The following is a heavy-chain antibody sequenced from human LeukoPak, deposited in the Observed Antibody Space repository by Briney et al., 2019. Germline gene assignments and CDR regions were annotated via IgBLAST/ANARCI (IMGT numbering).Heavy chain of an antibody. Sequence: PGGSLRLSCAASGFTFSSYTMSWVRQAPGKGLEWVSTITTSDGNTYYADSVKGRFSISRDDAKSSLYLQMNSLRAEDTAVYYCARRNAMDVWGQGTTVIVFS. CDR2: ITTSDGNT. CDR1: GFTFSSYT. CDR3: ARRNAMDV. J-gene: IGHJ6*02. V-gene: IGHV3-23*01.